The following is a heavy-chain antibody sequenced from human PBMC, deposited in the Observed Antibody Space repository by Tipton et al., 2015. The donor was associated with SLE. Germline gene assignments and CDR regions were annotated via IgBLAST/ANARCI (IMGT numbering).Heavy chain of an antibody. CDR3: ANLAVTGLDY. Sequence: QSGPEVKKPGASVKVSCKASGNTFTTYDINWVRQATGQGLEWMGWMNPNSGNTGYAQKFQGRVAMTRNTSISTAYMELSSLTSEDTAVYFCANLAVTGLDYWGQGTLVTVSS. D-gene: IGHD6-19*01. CDR1: GNTFTTYD. V-gene: IGHV1-8*01. J-gene: IGHJ4*02. CDR2: MNPNSGNT.